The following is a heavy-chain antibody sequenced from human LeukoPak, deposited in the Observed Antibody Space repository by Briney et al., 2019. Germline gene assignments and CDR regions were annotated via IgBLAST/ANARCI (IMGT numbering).Heavy chain of an antibody. J-gene: IGHJ4*02. D-gene: IGHD3-10*01. V-gene: IGHV3-7*01. CDR3: AVGVYYFDY. CDR1: GFTLSSHS. CDR2: IKQDGSEK. Sequence: GGSLRLSCAAYGFTLSSHSMNWVRQAPGKGLEWVANIKQDGSEKYYVDSVKGRFTISRDNAKNSLCLQMNSLRAEDTAVYYCAVGVYYFDYWGQGTLVTVSS.